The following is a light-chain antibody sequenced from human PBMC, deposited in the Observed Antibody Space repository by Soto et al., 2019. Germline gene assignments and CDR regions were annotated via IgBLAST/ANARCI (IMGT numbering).Light chain of an antibody. V-gene: IGLV2-8*01. CDR1: SSDVGGYKY. CDR3: SSYAGSNNFV. Sequence: QSVLTQPPSASGSPGQSVTISCTGTSSDVGGYKYVSWYQQHPGKAPKLMIYEVSKRPSGVPDRFSGSKSDNTASLTVSGLQAADEADYYCSSYAGSNNFVFGTGTKLTVL. J-gene: IGLJ1*01. CDR2: EVS.